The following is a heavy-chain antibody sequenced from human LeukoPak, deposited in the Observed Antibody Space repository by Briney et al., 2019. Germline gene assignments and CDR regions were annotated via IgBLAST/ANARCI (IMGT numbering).Heavy chain of an antibody. J-gene: IGHJ4*02. CDR2: ISSSGSTI. CDR1: GFTFSSYE. CDR3: ARVGSYGYYFDY. V-gene: IGHV3-48*03. Sequence: PGGSLRLSCAASGFTFSSYEMNWVRQAPGKGLEWVSYISSSGSTIYYADSVKGRFTISRDNAKNSLYLQMNSLRAEDTAVYYCARVGSYGYYFDYWGQGTLVTVSS. D-gene: IGHD1-26*01.